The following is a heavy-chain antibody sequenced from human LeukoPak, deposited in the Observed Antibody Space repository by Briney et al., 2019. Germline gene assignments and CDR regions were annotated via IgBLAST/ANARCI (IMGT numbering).Heavy chain of an antibody. J-gene: IGHJ4*02. CDR2: VSAYNGNT. D-gene: IGHD6-19*01. CDR1: GYTSTSYG. CDR3: AWQWPTLPGFDY. Sequence: ASVKVSCKASGYTSTSYGISWVRQAPGQGLEWMGWVSAYNGNTNYAQKLQGRVTMTTDTSTSTAYMELRSLRSDDTAVYYCAWQWPTLPGFDYWGQGTLVTVSS. V-gene: IGHV1-18*01.